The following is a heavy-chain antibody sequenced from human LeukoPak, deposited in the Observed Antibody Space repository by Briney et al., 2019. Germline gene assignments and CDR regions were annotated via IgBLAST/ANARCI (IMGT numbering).Heavy chain of an antibody. CDR3: ARGSIVVVSEYYFDY. CDR2: INQDGTEK. CDR1: GFTFTTYW. Sequence: GGSLRLSCAASGFTFTTYWMSWVRQLPGKGLEWVANINQDGTEKYYVDSVKGRFTISRDNAKNSLYLQMNSLRAEDTAVYYCARGSIVVVSEYYFDYWGQGTLVTVSS. J-gene: IGHJ4*02. V-gene: IGHV3-7*01. D-gene: IGHD2-15*01.